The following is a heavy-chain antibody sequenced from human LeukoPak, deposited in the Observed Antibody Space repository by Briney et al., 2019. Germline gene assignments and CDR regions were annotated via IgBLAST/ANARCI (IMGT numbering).Heavy chain of an antibody. V-gene: IGHV4-61*08. Sequence: SETLSLTCTVSGGSISSGDYYWSWIRQSPGKGLEWIGYIYYSGSTNYNPSLKSRVTISVDTSKNQFSLKLSSVTAADTAVYYCARVAVGWFGELSFDYWGQGTLVTVSS. J-gene: IGHJ4*02. CDR3: ARVAVGWFGELSFDY. CDR1: GGSISSGDYY. CDR2: IYYSGST. D-gene: IGHD3-10*01.